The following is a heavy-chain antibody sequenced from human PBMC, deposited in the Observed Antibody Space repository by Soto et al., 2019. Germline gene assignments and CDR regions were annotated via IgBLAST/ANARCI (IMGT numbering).Heavy chain of an antibody. Sequence: PGESLKISCAASGFSFRDYSMSWLRQAPGKGLEWVSYIGPYGSSIYYADSVKGRFTISRDDATKSLHLHMNSLRTDDTAVYYCARDDHTYGVYWGQGTPVTVSS. J-gene: IGHJ4*02. D-gene: IGHD2-21*01. CDR3: ARDDHTYGVY. CDR2: IGPYGSSI. CDR1: GFSFRDYS. V-gene: IGHV3-11*01.